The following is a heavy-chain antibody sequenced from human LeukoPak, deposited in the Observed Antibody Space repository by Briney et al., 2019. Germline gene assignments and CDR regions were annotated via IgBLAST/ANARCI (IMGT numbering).Heavy chain of an antibody. J-gene: IGHJ4*02. CDR3: AKMDPFWSVYYPSNY. V-gene: IGHV1-2*02. CDR2: INSNSGGT. D-gene: IGHD3-3*01. Sequence: ASVKVSCKASGYTFTGNYMHWVRQAPGQGLEWMGWINSNSGGTNYAQKFQGRVTMTRDTSISTAYMELNRLTSDDTAVYYCAKMDPFWSVYYPSNYWGQGPLVTVSS. CDR1: GYTFTGNY.